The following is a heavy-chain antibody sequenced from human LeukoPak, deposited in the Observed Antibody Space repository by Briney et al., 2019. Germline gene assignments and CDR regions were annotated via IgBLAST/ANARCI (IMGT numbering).Heavy chain of an antibody. CDR1: GFTFSSYG. CDR2: ISSSSYI. Sequence: GGSLRLSCAASGFTFSSYGMNWVRQAPGKGLVSVSSISSSSYIYYADSVKGRFTISRDNAKNSLYLQMNSLRAEDTAVYYCARAGVRYSSSATFDYWGQGTLVTVSS. J-gene: IGHJ4*02. CDR3: ARAGVRYSSSATFDY. V-gene: IGHV3-21*01. D-gene: IGHD6-6*01.